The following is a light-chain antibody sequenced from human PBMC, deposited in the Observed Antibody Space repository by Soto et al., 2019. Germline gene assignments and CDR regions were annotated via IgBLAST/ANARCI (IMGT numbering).Light chain of an antibody. J-gene: IGKJ4*01. CDR1: KSISSY. Sequence: DIQMTQSPSSLSASVGARVAITCRASKSISSYLNWYQQKPGKAPELLIYAASSLQSGVPSRFSGSGSGTDFTLIISSLQPEDFATYYCQQSYNTPLTFGGGTKVEIK. V-gene: IGKV1-39*01. CDR2: AAS. CDR3: QQSYNTPLT.